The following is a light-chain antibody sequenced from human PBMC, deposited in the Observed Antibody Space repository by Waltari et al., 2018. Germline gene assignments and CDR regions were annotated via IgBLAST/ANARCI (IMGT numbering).Light chain of an antibody. Sequence: QSALTQPRSVSGSPGQSVTISCTRTSRDVGGYNYVSWFQQHPGKAPKLMIHDVSKRPSGVPDRFSGSKSGNTASLTISGLQADDETDYYCCSYAGRYTWVFGGGTKLTVL. CDR2: DVS. J-gene: IGLJ3*02. V-gene: IGLV2-11*01. CDR1: SRDVGGYNY. CDR3: CSYAGRYTWV.